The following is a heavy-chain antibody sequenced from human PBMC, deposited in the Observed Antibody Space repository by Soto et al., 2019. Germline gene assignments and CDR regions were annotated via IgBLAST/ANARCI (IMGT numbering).Heavy chain of an antibody. J-gene: IGHJ6*03. CDR2: IYYSGST. Sequence: SETLSLTCTVSGGSISSDYWSWIRQFPGKGLEWIGYIYYSGSTYYNPSLKSRVTISVDTSKNQFSLKLSSVTAADTAVYYCARTRILYMDVWGQGTTVTVSS. V-gene: IGHV4-59*08. CDR1: GGSISSDY. D-gene: IGHD2-15*01. CDR3: ARTRILYMDV.